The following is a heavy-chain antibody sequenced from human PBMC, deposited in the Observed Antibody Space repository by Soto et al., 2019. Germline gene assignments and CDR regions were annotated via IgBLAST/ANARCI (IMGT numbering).Heavy chain of an antibody. Sequence: LRLSCAASRFTFSTYWMTWVRLTPGKGLEWVANIHQDGNEKYYMDSVKGRFTISRDNAKNSLYLQMTSLRAEDTAVYYCAGGNALDVWGQGTTITVSS. J-gene: IGHJ6*02. CDR1: RFTFSTYW. CDR2: IHQDGNEK. V-gene: IGHV3-7*01. CDR3: AGGNALDV.